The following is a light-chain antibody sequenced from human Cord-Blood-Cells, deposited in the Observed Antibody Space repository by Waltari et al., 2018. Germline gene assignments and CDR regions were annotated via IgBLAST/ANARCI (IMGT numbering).Light chain of an antibody. J-gene: IGLJ3*02. V-gene: IGLV2-11*01. CDR3: CSYAGSYTWV. CDR1: SSDVGGYNY. CDR2: AVS. Sequence: QSALTQPRSVSGSPGQSVTISCTGTSSDVGGYNYVAWYQQHPGKAHRLMIYAVSKLPSGVPDRFSCSKSGNTASLTISGLQAEDEADYYGCSYAGSYTWVVGGGTKLTVL.